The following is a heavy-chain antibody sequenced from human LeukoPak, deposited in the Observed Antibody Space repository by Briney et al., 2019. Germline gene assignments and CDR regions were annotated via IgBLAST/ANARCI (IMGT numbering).Heavy chain of an antibody. D-gene: IGHD5-18*01. CDR2: VYHGGSS. CDR3: AKGAGGFSYYNWFDP. V-gene: IGHV4-38-2*02. CDR1: GYSISSGFY. Sequence: SETLSLTCTVSGYSISSGFYWGWIRQPPGKGLEWIGNVYHGGSSYYNPSLKSRVTISVDTSKNQFSLKLASVTAADTAIYYCAKGAGGFSYYNWFDPWGQGTLVTVSS. J-gene: IGHJ5*02.